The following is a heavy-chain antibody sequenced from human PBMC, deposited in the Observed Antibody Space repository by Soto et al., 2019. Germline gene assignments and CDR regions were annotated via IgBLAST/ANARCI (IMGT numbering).Heavy chain of an antibody. Sequence: GESLNTSCQSSGYTFSNFWIGWVRQLPGKGLEWMGIIYPGDHETRYSPSFHGKVTISADRSINTAYLQWNSLDASDTAFYFCARSPRSSPYFDYWGQGALVTVSS. CDR3: ARSPRSSPYFDY. CDR1: GYTFSNFW. CDR2: IYPGDHET. J-gene: IGHJ4*02. D-gene: IGHD6-13*01. V-gene: IGHV5-51*01.